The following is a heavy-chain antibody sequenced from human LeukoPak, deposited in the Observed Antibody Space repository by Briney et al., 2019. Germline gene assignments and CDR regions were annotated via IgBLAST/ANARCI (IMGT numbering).Heavy chain of an antibody. D-gene: IGHD2-2*01. J-gene: IGHJ3*02. CDR1: GFTFSSYA. Sequence: GGSLRLSRAAPGFTFSSYAMSWVRQAPGKGLEWVSAISGSGGSTYYADSVKGRFTISRDNSKNTLYLQMNSLRAEDTAVYYRAKSPSLYCSSTSCYLHIWGQGTMVTVSS. CDR2: ISGSGGST. V-gene: IGHV3-23*01. CDR3: AKSPSLYCSSTSCYLHI.